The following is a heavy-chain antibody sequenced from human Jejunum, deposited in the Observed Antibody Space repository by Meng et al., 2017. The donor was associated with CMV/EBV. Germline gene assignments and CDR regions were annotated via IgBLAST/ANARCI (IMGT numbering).Heavy chain of an antibody. CDR2: INHDGTVT. CDR3: VRGTSAWYGVDY. CDR1: GFSFSTSV. J-gene: IGHJ4*02. Sequence: EVQLVESGGGLLQPGGSLRLSCAASGFSFSTSVMHWVRQDPGKGLEWVSRINHDGTVTMYTDSVRGRFTISRDNAKNTLYLQMNNLRADDTGVYYCVRGTSAWYGVDYWGQGTLVTVYS. D-gene: IGHD6-19*01. V-gene: IGHV3-74*03.